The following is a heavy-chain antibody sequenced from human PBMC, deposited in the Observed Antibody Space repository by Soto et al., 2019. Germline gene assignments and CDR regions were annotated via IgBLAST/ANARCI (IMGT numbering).Heavy chain of an antibody. V-gene: IGHV3-33*01. Sequence: QVQLVESGGGVVQPGRSLRLSCAASGFTFSSYGMHWVRQAPGKGLEWVAVIWYDGSNKYYADSVKGRFTISGDNSKNTLYLQMNSLRAEDTAVYYCARDPMTTVTTALDYWGQGTLVTVSS. CDR3: ARDPMTTVTTALDY. CDR2: IWYDGSNK. CDR1: GFTFSSYG. J-gene: IGHJ4*02. D-gene: IGHD4-4*01.